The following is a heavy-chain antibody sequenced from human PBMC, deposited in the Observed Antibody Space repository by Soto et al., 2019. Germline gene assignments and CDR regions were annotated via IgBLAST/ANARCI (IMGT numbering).Heavy chain of an antibody. CDR3: AKNEDYYFGSVTYYKVRYYGMDV. CDR1: GVTFSKYA. Sequence: EVQLLESGGGLVQPGGSQRLSCAASGVTFSKYAMSWVRHAPGKGLEWVSGITGSGISTYYADSVKGRFTTSIDNSKNTLYLQINTLRPEDTAVYHCAKNEDYYFGSVTYYKVRYYGMDVWGQGTTVSVSS. CDR2: ITGSGIST. D-gene: IGHD3-10*01. J-gene: IGHJ6*02. V-gene: IGHV3-23*01.